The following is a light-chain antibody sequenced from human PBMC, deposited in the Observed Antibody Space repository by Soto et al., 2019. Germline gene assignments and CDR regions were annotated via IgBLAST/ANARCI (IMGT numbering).Light chain of an antibody. CDR1: NIGSKS. Sequence: SYELTQPPSVSVAPGKTARITCGGNNIGSKSVHWYQQKPGQAPVLVIYYDSDRPSGIPERFSGSNSGNTATLTISRVEAGDEADYYCQVWESSSDHPGGVFGGGTQLTVL. CDR2: YDS. V-gene: IGLV3-21*01. CDR3: QVWESSSDHPGGV. J-gene: IGLJ2*01.